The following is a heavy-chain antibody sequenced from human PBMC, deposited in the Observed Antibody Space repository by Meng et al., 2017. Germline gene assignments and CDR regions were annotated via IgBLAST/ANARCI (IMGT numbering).Heavy chain of an antibody. CDR2: IKPDGTMT. V-gene: IGHV3-74*01. J-gene: IGHJ4*02. CDR3: LDEAPRSDY. CDR1: GFTFRNYW. Sequence: VQLVESGGGLVQSGGSLRLSCTASGFTFRNYWMHWVRQAPGKGLVWVSRIKPDGTMTVYADSVKGRFTISRDNAKNTLYLQMNSLRPEDTAVYYCLDEAPRSDYWGQGSLVTVSS. D-gene: IGHD1-1*01.